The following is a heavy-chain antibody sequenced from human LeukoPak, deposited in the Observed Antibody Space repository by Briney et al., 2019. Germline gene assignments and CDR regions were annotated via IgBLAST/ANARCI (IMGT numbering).Heavy chain of an antibody. CDR2: ISSISSIV. CDR3: ARMFAANGDS. V-gene: IGHV3-48*02. CDR1: GFTFSSYS. D-gene: IGHD2-8*01. Sequence: QPGGSLSLSCASSGFTFSSYSMCWVRQAPGKGLGWVSYISSISSIVYYADSVKGRFTISRDNAKSSLSLQMDSLRDEDTAVYYCARMFAANGDSWGQGTLVTVSA. J-gene: IGHJ4*02.